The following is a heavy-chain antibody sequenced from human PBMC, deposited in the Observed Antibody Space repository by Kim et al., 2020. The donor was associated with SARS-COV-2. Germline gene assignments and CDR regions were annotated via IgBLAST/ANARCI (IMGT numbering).Heavy chain of an antibody. CDR1: GGSISSGAYY. Sequence: SQTLSLTCTVSGGSISSGAYYWSWIRQYPGKGLEWIGYIYYSGCTYYNPSLKSRVTISVDTSKNQFSLKLSSVTAADTAVYYCARAAGSVTIFGVVIIWAFDYWGQGTPVTVSS. CDR2: IYYSGCT. J-gene: IGHJ4*02. V-gene: IGHV4-31*03. D-gene: IGHD3-3*01. CDR3: ARAAGSVTIFGVVIIWAFDY.